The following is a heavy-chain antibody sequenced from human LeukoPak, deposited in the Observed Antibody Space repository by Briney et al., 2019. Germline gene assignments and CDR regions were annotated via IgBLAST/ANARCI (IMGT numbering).Heavy chain of an antibody. CDR2: VSGSGDNT. D-gene: IGHD4-11*01. V-gene: IGHV3-23*01. CDR3: ARWGNDYSQFDS. J-gene: IGHJ4*02. CDR1: GFTFNNYA. Sequence: QDGGSLRLSCAASGFTFNNYAMTWVRQAPGKGLEWVSVVSGSGDNTNYADSVKGRFTISRDNSKNTLFLQMNSLRTEDTAVYFRARWGNDYSQFDSWGQGTLVTVS.